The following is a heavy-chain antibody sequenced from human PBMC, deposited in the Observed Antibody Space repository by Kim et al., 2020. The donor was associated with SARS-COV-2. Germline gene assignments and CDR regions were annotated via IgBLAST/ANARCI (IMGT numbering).Heavy chain of an antibody. J-gene: IGHJ4*02. CDR3: ARGGYGGKVFYR. CDR1: GGSFSGYY. V-gene: IGHV4-34*01. CDR2: INHSGST. Sequence: SETLSLTCAVYGGSFSGYYWSWIRQPPGKGLEWIGEINHSGSTNYNPSLKSRVTISVDTSKNQFSLKLSSVTAADTAVYYCARGGYGGKVFYRWGQGTLVTVSS. D-gene: IGHD4-17*01.